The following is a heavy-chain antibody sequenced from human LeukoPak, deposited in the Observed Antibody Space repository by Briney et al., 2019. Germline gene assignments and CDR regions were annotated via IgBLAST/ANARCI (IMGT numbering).Heavy chain of an antibody. J-gene: IGHJ4*02. V-gene: IGHV1-69*04. Sequence: GASVKVSCKASGGTFSSYAISWVRQAPGQGLEWMGRIIPILGIANYAQKFQGRVTITADKSTSTAYMELSSLRSEDTAVYYCARAPVPAAFDYWGQGTLVTVSS. CDR3: ARAPVPAAFDY. CDR2: IIPILGIA. D-gene: IGHD2-2*01. CDR1: GGTFSSYA.